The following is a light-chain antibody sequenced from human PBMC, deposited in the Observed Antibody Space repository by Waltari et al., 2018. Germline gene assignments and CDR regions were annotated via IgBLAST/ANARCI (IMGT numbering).Light chain of an antibody. CDR2: DVT. J-gene: IGLJ3*02. CDR1: DYNY. Sequence: QSALAQPASVSGSPGQSTTFSCPGDYNYVSWYQQHPGRAPQLVIYDVTNRPSGVSDRFSGSKSGNTASLTISGLQAEDEAYYYCSSYVGHTLWVFGGGTKLTVL. V-gene: IGLV2-14*03. CDR3: SSYVGHTLWV.